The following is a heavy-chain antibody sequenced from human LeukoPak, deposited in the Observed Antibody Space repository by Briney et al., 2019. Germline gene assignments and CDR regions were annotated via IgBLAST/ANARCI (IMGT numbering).Heavy chain of an antibody. CDR3: AKDQRRIAARSSYYMDV. J-gene: IGHJ6*03. CDR1: GFTFSNYG. Sequence: GGSLRLSCAASGFTFSNYGMSWVRQAPGKGLEWVAVTSYDGSNKYYADSVKGRFTIPRDNSKNTLYLQMNSLRAEDTAVYYCAKDQRRIAARSSYYMDVWGKGTTVTVSS. D-gene: IGHD6-6*01. CDR2: TSYDGSNK. V-gene: IGHV3-30*18.